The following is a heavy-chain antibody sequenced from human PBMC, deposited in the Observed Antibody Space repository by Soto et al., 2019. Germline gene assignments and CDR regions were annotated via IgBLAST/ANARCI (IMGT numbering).Heavy chain of an antibody. CDR3: ARDDYYYGSGSYYNVNYGMDV. Sequence: EVQLVESGGGLVKPGGSLRLSCAASGFTFSSYSMNWVRQAPGKGLEWVSSISSSSSYIYYADSVKGRFTISRDNAKNSLYLQMNSLRAEDTAVYYCARDDYYYGSGSYYNVNYGMDVWGQGTTVTVSS. D-gene: IGHD3-10*01. CDR1: GFTFSSYS. V-gene: IGHV3-21*01. J-gene: IGHJ6*02. CDR2: ISSSSSYI.